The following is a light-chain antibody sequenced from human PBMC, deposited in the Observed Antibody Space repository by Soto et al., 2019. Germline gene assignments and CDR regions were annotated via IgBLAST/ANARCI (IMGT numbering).Light chain of an antibody. J-gene: IGLJ2*01. CDR2: EVN. CDR1: SSNVGGYNF. V-gene: IGLV2-23*02. CDR3: CSYGGDRI. Sequence: QSALTQPASVSGSPGQSIAISCTGTSSNVGGYNFVSWYQQHPGKAPKLPIYEVNKRPSGVSNRFSGSKSDNTASLTISGLQAEDEADYYCCSYGGDRIFGGGTQLTVL.